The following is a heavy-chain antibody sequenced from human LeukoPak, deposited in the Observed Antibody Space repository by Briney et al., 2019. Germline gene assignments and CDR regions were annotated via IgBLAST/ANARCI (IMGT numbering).Heavy chain of an antibody. V-gene: IGHV3-72*01. CDR3: ASPVGTTTVRAFDI. D-gene: IGHD1-26*01. J-gene: IGHJ3*02. CDR2: TRNEANIYTT. CDR1: GFIFSDHY. Sequence: GGSLRLSCAASGFIFSDHYMDWVRQAPGKGLEWVGRTRNEANIYTTKYAASVKGRFTISRDDSKNSLYLQMNSLKTEDTAVYYCASPVGTTTVRAFDIWGQGTMVTVSS.